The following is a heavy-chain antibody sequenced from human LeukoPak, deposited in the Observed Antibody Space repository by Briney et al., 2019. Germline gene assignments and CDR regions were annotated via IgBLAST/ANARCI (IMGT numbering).Heavy chain of an antibody. J-gene: IGHJ5*02. D-gene: IGHD6-13*01. CDR2: IYYSGST. CDR3: AREGIAAAAYEDYYNWFDP. Sequence: SETLSLTCTVSGGSISSSSYYWGWIRQPPGKELEWIGSIYYSGSTYYNPSLKSRVTISVDTSKNQFSLKLSSVTAADTAVYYCAREGIAAAAYEDYYNWFDPWGQGTLVTVSS. CDR1: GGSISSSSYY. V-gene: IGHV4-39*07.